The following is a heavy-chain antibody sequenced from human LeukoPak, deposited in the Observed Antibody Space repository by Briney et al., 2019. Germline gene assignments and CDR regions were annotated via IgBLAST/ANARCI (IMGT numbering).Heavy chain of an antibody. J-gene: IGHJ4*02. CDR3: AKQGS. CDR1: GFTFSNYG. CDR2: IRYDGTNK. Sequence: PGGSLRLSCAASGFTFSNYGMQWVRQAPGKGLEWVSFIRYDGTNKYYADSVKGRFTISRDDSKNTLYLQMNSLRPEETAIYYCAKQGSWGQGTLVTVSS. V-gene: IGHV3-30*02.